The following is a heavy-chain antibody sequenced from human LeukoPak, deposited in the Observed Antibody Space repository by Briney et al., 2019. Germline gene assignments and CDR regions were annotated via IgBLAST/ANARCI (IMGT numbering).Heavy chain of an antibody. CDR3: ARDHPGSGSYWFY. CDR1: GFTFSSYG. J-gene: IGHJ4*02. D-gene: IGHD3-10*01. V-gene: IGHV3-30*02. Sequence: GGSLRLSCAASGFTFSSYGMHWVRQAPGKGLEWVAFIRYDGSNKYYADSVKGRFTISRDNSKNTLYLQMNSLRAEDTAVYYCARDHPGSGSYWFYWGQGTLVTVSS. CDR2: IRYDGSNK.